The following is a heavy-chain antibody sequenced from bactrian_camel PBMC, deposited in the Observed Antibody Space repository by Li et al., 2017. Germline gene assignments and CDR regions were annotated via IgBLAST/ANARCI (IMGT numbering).Heavy chain of an antibody. Sequence: VQLVESGGGSVQAGGSLRLSCAASTYTYGTACLAWFRQAPGKERERVATLYTGGALTHYADSVKGRFTISRDNAKRTVFLQMNSLNPEDTALYYCAADPRSGYSARWCYQTPYTLWGQGTQVTVS. CDR2: LYTGGALT. J-gene: IGHJ4*01. V-gene: IGHV3S1*01. D-gene: IGHD3*01. CDR3: AADPRSGYSARWCYQTPYTL. CDR1: TYTYGTAC.